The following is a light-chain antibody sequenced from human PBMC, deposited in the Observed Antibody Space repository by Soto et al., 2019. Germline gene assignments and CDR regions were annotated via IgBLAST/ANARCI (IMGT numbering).Light chain of an antibody. CDR1: SSNIGAGKY. CDR2: GDT. V-gene: IGLV1-40*01. CDR3: QSYDRGLSASV. J-gene: IGLJ3*02. Sequence: QSVLTQPPSVSGAPGQRVTISCTGSSSNIGAGKYVHWYQQLPGRAPKLLIYGDTNRPSGVPDRFSASKSGTSASLAITGLQPEDEADYHCQSYDRGLSASVFGGGTKLTVL.